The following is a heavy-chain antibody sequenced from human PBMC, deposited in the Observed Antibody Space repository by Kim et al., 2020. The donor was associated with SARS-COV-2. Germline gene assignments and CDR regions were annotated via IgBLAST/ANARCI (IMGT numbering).Heavy chain of an antibody. CDR1: GFSFTTYA. V-gene: IGHV3-30*14. J-gene: IGHJ4*02. Sequence: GGSLRLSCAASGFSFTTYAMYWVRQAPGKGLEWVAVITSDGTYKTYADSVKSRFTISRDTSKNTLYLQMDSLRVEDTALYYCARPRGSGSYFDNWGQGTLVTVSS. CDR3: ARPRGSGSYFDN. D-gene: IGHD1-26*01. CDR2: ITSDGTYK.